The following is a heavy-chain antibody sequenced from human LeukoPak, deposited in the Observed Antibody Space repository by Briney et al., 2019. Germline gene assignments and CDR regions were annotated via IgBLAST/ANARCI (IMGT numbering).Heavy chain of an antibody. V-gene: IGHV4-34*01. J-gene: IGHJ4*02. CDR3: ARGAAAVGY. CDR2: INHSGST. CDR1: GGSFSGYY. Sequence: PSETLSLTCAVYGGSFSGYYWSWIRQPPGKGPEWIGEINHSGSTNYNPSLKSRVTISVDTSKNQFSLKLSSVTAADTAVYYCARGAAAVGYWGQGTLVTVSS. D-gene: IGHD6-13*01.